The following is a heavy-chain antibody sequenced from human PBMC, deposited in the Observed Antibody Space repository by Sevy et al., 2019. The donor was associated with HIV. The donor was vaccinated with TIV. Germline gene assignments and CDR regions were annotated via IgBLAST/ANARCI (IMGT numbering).Heavy chain of an antibody. CDR3: AKGDSSGWHGHFDY. V-gene: IGHV3-23*01. CDR2: ISASGGGT. D-gene: IGHD6-19*01. J-gene: IGHJ4*02. Sequence: GGSLRLSCAASGFTFSKYSMSWVRQPPGKGLEWVSDISASGGGTNYADSVKGRFTISRDNSKNTLYLQMNSLRAEDTAVYYCAKGDSSGWHGHFDYWGQGTLVTVSS. CDR1: GFTFSKYS.